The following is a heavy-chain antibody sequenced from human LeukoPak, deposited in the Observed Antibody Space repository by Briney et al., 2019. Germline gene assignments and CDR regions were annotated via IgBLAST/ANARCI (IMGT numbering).Heavy chain of an antibody. CDR3: AREEGDYYDSSGYYA. D-gene: IGHD3-22*01. CDR2: INHSGST. CDR1: GGSFSGYY. V-gene: IGHV4-34*01. Sequence: PSETLSLTCAVYGGSFSGYYWSWIRQPPGKGLEWIGEINHSGSTNYNPSLKSRVTISVDTSKNQFSLKLSSVTAADTAVYYCAREEGDYYDSSGYYAWGQGTLVTVSS. J-gene: IGHJ4*02.